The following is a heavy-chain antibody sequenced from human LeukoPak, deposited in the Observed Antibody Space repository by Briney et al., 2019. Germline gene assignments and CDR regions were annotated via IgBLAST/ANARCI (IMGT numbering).Heavy chain of an antibody. CDR3: ARDLSSTPNWELDF. V-gene: IGHV1-2*06. D-gene: IGHD7-27*01. CDR1: GYTFIHYF. J-gene: IGHJ4*02. CDR2: INSNSGGT. Sequence: GASVKVSCKASGYTFIHYFIHWVRQAPGQGLEWMGRINSNSGGTEYAQKFQGRVTMTRDTSITIVYMELSSLTSDDTAVYYCARDLSSTPNWELDFWGQGTLVTVSS.